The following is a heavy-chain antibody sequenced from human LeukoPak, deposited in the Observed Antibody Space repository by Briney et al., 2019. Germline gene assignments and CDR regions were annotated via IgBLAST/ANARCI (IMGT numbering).Heavy chain of an antibody. CDR3: ARAHLHYGDSIHDLDY. CDR2: IHPSGGST. J-gene: IGHJ4*02. V-gene: IGHV1-46*01. CDR1: GYTFTSYC. Sequence: ASVKLSCKASGYTFTSYCMHWVRQAPGQGLEWVGIIHPSGGSTSYAQKFQGRVTMTRDTSTSTVYMELSSLRSEDTAVYYCARAHLHYGDSIHDLDYWGQGTLVTVSS. D-gene: IGHD4-17*01.